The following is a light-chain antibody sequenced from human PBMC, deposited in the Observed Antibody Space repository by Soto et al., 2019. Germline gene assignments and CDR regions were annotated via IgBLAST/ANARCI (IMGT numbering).Light chain of an antibody. CDR3: ASYASTTTLV. V-gene: IGLV2-14*03. J-gene: IGLJ2*01. CDR1: SSDVGAYNY. CDR2: GVT. Sequence: QSVLTQPASVSGSPGQSITISCTGTSSDVGAYNYVSWYQHHPGKAPKLIILGVTNRPSGVSNRFSGSKSGNTASLTISGLQAEDEAAYYCASYASTTTLVFGGGTEVTVL.